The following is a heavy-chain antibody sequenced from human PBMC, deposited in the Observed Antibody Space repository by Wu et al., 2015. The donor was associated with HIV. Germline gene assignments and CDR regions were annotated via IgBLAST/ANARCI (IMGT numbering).Heavy chain of an antibody. Sequence: QVQLVQSGAEVKKPGASVRVSCKASGYIFNSYDINWVRQTPGQGLEWMGWMNPNSGSTGYAQKFQGRVTMTRDTSISTAYMILSGLTSEDTAVYYCARDGGIDWDDSGSEFWGQGTLVTVSS. V-gene: IGHV1-8*01. D-gene: IGHD1-1*01. CDR2: MNPNSGST. CDR1: GYIFNSYD. CDR3: ARDGGIDWDDSGSEF. J-gene: IGHJ4*02.